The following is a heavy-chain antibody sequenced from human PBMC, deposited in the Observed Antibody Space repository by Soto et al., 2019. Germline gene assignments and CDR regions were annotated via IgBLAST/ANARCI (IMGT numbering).Heavy chain of an antibody. J-gene: IGHJ6*02. CDR2: ISSTSYYI. D-gene: IGHD4-17*01. CDR3: ARGNTNYGGGMDV. CDR1: GFTCTTSN. Sequence: EVQLVESGGGLVKPGGSLRLSCAASGFTCTTSNMHWVRQSPGKGLEWVSYISSTSYYIHYADSVKGRFTISRDNAKNSLYLQVNSLRAEDTAMYYCARGNTNYGGGMDVWGQGTTVTVSS. V-gene: IGHV3-21*01.